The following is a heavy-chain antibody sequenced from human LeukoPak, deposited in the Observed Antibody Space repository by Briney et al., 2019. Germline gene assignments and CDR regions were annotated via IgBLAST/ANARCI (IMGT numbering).Heavy chain of an antibody. CDR1: GFTFSSYA. Sequence: GGSLRLSCAASGFTFSSYAMSWVRQAPGKGLEWVSAISGSGGSTYYADSVKGRFTISRDNSKNTLYLQMNSLRAEDTDVYYCATQRLVLSRIDYWGQGTLVTVSS. CDR2: ISGSGGST. D-gene: IGHD6-19*01. J-gene: IGHJ4*02. CDR3: ATQRLVLSRIDY. V-gene: IGHV3-23*01.